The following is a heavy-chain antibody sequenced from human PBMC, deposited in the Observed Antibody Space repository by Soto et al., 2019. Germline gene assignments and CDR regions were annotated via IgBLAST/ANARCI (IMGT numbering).Heavy chain of an antibody. V-gene: IGHV3-7*01. CDR3: ATWGRYSSSWYPIYYYYYGMDV. J-gene: IGHJ6*02. CDR1: GFTFSSYW. D-gene: IGHD6-13*01. Sequence: VGSLRLSCAASGFTFSSYWMSWVRQAPGKGLEWVANIKQDGSEKYYVDSVKGRFTISRDNAKNSLYLQMNSLRAEDTAVYYCATWGRYSSSWYPIYYYYYGMDVWGQGTTVTVSS. CDR2: IKQDGSEK.